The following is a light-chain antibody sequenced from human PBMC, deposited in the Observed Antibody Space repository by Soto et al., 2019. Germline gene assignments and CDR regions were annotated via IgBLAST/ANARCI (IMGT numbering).Light chain of an antibody. CDR3: EQYDTSPYT. V-gene: IGKV3-20*01. Sequence: EVELTQSPGTLSLSPGERATLSCRASQSINSIYLSWYQQKPGQAPRLLIYAASSREAGIPDRFSGSGSGTDFTLTISRLEPEDFAVYYCEQYDTSPYTFGQGTKLEIK. CDR2: AAS. J-gene: IGKJ2*01. CDR1: QSINSIY.